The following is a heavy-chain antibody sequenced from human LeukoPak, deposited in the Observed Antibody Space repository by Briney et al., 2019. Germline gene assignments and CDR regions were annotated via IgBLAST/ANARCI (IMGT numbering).Heavy chain of an antibody. D-gene: IGHD3-10*01. V-gene: IGHV3-48*04. J-gene: IGHJ6*03. Sequence: GGSLRLSRAASGFTFSNYGMKWVRQAPGKGLEWISFISGSSSTIYDADSVKGRFTVSRDNAKNALYLQMNSLRAEDTAVYYCARKYYGSGSYYMDVWGKGTTVTVSS. CDR1: GFTFSNYG. CDR2: ISGSSSTI. CDR3: ARKYYGSGSYYMDV.